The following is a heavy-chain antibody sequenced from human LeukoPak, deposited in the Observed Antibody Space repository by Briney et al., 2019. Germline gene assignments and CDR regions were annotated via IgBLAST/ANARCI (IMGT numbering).Heavy chain of an antibody. Sequence: GGSLRLSCAASGFTFSSYWMHWVRQAPGKGLEWDSGINWNGGSTGYADSVKGRFTISRDNAKNSLYLQMNSLRAEDTALYYCARVNYYDGSGYYYFDYWGQGTLLTVSS. D-gene: IGHD3-22*01. J-gene: IGHJ4*02. V-gene: IGHV3-20*04. CDR1: GFTFSSYW. CDR3: ARVNYYDGSGYYYFDY. CDR2: INWNGGST.